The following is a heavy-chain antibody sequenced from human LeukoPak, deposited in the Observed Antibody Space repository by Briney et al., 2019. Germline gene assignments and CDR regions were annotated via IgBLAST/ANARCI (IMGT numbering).Heavy chain of an antibody. CDR2: ITDSSSSI. Sequence: GGSLRLSCAASGFSFSSYSLNWVRQAPGKGLEWLSYITDSSSSIFYADSVKGRFTISRDNAKNSLYLQMNSLRAEDTAIYYCATDRPHSGYDFDYWGQGTLVTVSS. J-gene: IGHJ4*02. D-gene: IGHD5-12*01. CDR1: GFSFSSYS. CDR3: ATDRPHSGYDFDY. V-gene: IGHV3-48*01.